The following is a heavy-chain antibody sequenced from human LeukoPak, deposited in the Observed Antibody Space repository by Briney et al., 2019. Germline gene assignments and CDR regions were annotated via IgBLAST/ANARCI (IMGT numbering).Heavy chain of an antibody. CDR3: ARDRGGYAYSHDY. V-gene: IGHV4-39*07. CDR1: GGSISSSSYY. CDR2: IYYSGST. D-gene: IGHD5-18*01. Sequence: SETLSLTCTVSGGSISSSSYYWGWIRQPPGKGLEWIGSIYYSGSTYYNPSLKSRVTILVDTSKNQLSLKLNFVTAADTAVYYCARDRGGYAYSHDYWGQGTLVTVSS. J-gene: IGHJ4*02.